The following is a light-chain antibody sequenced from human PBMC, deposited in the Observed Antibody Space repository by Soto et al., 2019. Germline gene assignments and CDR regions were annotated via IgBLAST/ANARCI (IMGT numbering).Light chain of an antibody. CDR2: EDN. V-gene: IGLV6-57*03. CDR3: QSYDSSIWV. CDR1: SGSIASNY. J-gene: IGLJ3*02. Sequence: NFMLTQPHSVSESPGKTVTISCTRSSGSIASNYVQWYQQRPGSAPTTVIYEDNQRPSGVPDRFSGSIDSSSNSASLTISGLKTEDEAYYYFQSYDSSIWVFGGGTKLTVL.